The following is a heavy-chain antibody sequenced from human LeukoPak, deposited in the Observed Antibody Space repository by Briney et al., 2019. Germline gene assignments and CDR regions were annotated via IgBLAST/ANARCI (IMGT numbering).Heavy chain of an antibody. CDR1: GFTFSNYA. D-gene: IGHD5-12*01. Sequence: PGVSLRLSCATSGFTFSNYAVSWVRQAPGKGLEWVSSISGSGGTTYYADSVKGRFTISRDNSKNTLYLQMNSLRAEDTAVYYCAKDPYRASSGLVDYWGQGTLVTVSS. CDR2: ISGSGGTT. V-gene: IGHV3-23*01. CDR3: AKDPYRASSGLVDY. J-gene: IGHJ4*02.